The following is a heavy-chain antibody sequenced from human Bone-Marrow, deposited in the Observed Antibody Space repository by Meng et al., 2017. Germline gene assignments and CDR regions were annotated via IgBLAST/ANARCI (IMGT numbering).Heavy chain of an antibody. Sequence: GGSLRLSWAASGFTLSSSARHWFRQAPGKGLDWVAVISYDGSNKYYADSVKGRFTISRDNSKNTLYLQMNSLRAADTAVYYCARESVVVVPAARGDYYGMDVWGQGTTVTVSS. D-gene: IGHD2-2*01. CDR1: GFTLSSSA. J-gene: IGHJ6*02. V-gene: IGHV3-30*01. CDR3: ARESVVVVPAARGDYYGMDV. CDR2: ISYDGSNK.